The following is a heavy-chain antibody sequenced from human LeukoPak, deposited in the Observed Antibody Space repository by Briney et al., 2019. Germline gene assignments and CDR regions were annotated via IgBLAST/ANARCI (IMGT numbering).Heavy chain of an antibody. Sequence: GGSLGLSCAASGFTFSDYSMNWVRQAPGMGLEWVSSISSESTYILYADSVKGRFTISRDNAKNSLYLQMDSLRAEGTAVYYCARFETVAAKPFEYWGQGALVTVSS. V-gene: IGHV3-21*01. CDR2: ISSESTYI. CDR1: GFTFSDYS. D-gene: IGHD6-19*01. CDR3: ARFETVAAKPFEY. J-gene: IGHJ4*02.